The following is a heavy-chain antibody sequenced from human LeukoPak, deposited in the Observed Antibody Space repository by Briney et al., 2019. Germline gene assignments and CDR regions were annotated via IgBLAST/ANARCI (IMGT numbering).Heavy chain of an antibody. CDR2: FDPEDGET. CDR1: GYTLTELS. CDR3: AANSGTYHSSYPYGMDV. J-gene: IGHJ6*02. Sequence: ASVKVSCKVSGYTLTELSIHWVRQAPGKGLEWMGGFDPEDGETIYAQKFLGRVTMTEDTSTDTAYMELSSLRSEDTAVYYCAANSGTYHSSYPYGMDVWGQGTTVTVSS. D-gene: IGHD1-26*01. V-gene: IGHV1-24*01.